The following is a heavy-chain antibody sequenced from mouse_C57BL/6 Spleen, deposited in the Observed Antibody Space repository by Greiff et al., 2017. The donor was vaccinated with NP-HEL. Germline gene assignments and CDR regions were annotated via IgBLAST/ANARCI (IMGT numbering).Heavy chain of an antibody. V-gene: IGHV1-82*01. CDR3: ARWNGYYAMDY. CDR2: IYPGDGDT. CDR1: GYAFSSSW. Sequence: QVQLQQSGPELVKPGASVKISCKASGYAFSSSWMNWVKQRPGKGLEWIGRIYPGDGDTNYNGKFKGKATLTADKSSSTAYMQLSSLTSEDSAVYFCARWNGYYAMDYWGQGTSVTVSS. J-gene: IGHJ4*01.